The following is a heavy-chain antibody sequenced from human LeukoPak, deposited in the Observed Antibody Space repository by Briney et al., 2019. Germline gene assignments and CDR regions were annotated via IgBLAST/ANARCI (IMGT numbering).Heavy chain of an antibody. V-gene: IGHV4-59*08. CDR2: ISYSGST. CDR3: ASVPHITMVRGVTNRYYYYYGMDV. Sequence: KPSETLSLICTVSGGSLRSYYWIWIRQPRGKGLEGGGYISYSGSTNYTPPLNSRVPISVDTSKNQSSLKLRSVPAADTAAYYCASVPHITMVRGVTNRYYYYYGMDVWGQGTTVTVSS. J-gene: IGHJ6*02. D-gene: IGHD3-10*01. CDR1: GGSLRSYY.